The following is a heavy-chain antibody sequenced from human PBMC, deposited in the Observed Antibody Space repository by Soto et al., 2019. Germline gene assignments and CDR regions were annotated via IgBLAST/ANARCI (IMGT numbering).Heavy chain of an antibody. J-gene: IGHJ6*02. D-gene: IGHD3-10*01. V-gene: IGHV1-69*13. CDR1: GGTFSSYA. CDR2: IIPIFGTA. Sequence: RASVKVSCKASGGTFSSYAISWVRQAPGQGLEWMGGIIPIFGTANYAQKFQGRVTITADESTSTAYMELSSLRSEDTAVYYCAREPRITMVRGVPVLASAYYYGMDVWGQGTTVTVSS. CDR3: AREPRITMVRGVPVLASAYYYGMDV.